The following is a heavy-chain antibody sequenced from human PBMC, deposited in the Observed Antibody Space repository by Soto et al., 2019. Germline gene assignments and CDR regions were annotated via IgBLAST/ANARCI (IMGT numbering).Heavy chain of an antibody. CDR1: GGSINGGDYC. CDR2: IYYSGST. V-gene: IGHV4-30-4*01. D-gene: IGHD2-2*01. J-gene: IGHJ6*02. CDR3: AVSRDGYSMDV. Sequence: TLSLTCTDYGGSINGGDYCWSWIRQPPGKGLEWIGYIYYSGSTYYNPSLKSRVTISVDTSKNQFSLKLSSVTAADTAVYYCAVSRDGYSMDVWGQGTTVTVSS.